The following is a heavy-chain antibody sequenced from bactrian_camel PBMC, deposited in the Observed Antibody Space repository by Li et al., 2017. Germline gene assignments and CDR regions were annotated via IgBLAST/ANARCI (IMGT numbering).Heavy chain of an antibody. J-gene: IGHJ6*01. V-gene: IGHV3S31*01. CDR1: GFTFSSYA. D-gene: IGHD7*01. Sequence: QLVESGGGLVQPGGSLRLSCAASGFTFSSYAMNWVRQAPGKGLEWVSAINSAGSSTYYTDSVKGRFTISRDNAKNTLYLQVNSLKTEDTGLYYCTTGTDLASWGQGTQVTVS. CDR3: TTGTDLAS. CDR2: INSAGSST.